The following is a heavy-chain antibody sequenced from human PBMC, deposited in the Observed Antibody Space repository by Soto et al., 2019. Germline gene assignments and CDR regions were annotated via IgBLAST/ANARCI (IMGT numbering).Heavy chain of an antibody. V-gene: IGHV3-30*18. CDR2: ISYDGSNK. D-gene: IGHD2-15*01. J-gene: IGHJ6*02. CDR3: ANDTASYSVSYYYYGMDV. CDR1: GFTFSSYG. Sequence: QVQLVESGGGVVQPGRSLRLSCAASGFTFSSYGMHWVRQAPGKGLEWVAVISYDGSNKYYADSVKGRFTISRDNSKNTLYLQMNSLRAEDTAVYYCANDTASYSVSYYYYGMDVWGQGTTVTVSS.